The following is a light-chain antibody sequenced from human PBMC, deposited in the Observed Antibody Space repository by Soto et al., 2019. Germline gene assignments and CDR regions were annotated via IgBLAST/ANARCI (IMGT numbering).Light chain of an antibody. CDR3: QQYNKWPLFT. CDR1: QSVSSS. Sequence: EIVLTQSPAILSVSPGRGATLSCRASQSVSSSLAWYQQRPGQAPRLLIYSASTRATGIPARFSGSGSGTEFTLTISSLQSEDFAVYYCQQYNKWPLFTFGPGTRVDIK. CDR2: SAS. V-gene: IGKV3-15*01. J-gene: IGKJ3*01.